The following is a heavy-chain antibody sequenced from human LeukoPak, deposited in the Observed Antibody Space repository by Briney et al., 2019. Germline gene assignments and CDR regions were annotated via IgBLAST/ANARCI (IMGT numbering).Heavy chain of an antibody. CDR1: GFTFSSYA. D-gene: IGHD2-21*01. Sequence: GGSLRLSCAASGFTFSSYAMSWVRQAPGDGLEWVGRIRSKLNSYITEYAASVKGRFTISRDASKTSLWLQMNSLTTEDTAIYFCTREAYCGADCYPDYWGQGTLVTVSS. V-gene: IGHV3-72*01. CDR3: TREAYCGADCYPDY. CDR2: IRSKLNSYIT. J-gene: IGHJ4*02.